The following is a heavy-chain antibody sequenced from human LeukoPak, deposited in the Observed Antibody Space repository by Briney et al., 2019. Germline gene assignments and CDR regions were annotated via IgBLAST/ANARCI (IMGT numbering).Heavy chain of an antibody. D-gene: IGHD1-26*01. CDR3: ARAIEGATSYFDY. CDR2: IYYSGST. V-gene: IGHV4-59*12. Sequence: SETLSLTCTVSGGSISSYYWSWIRQPPGKGLEWIGYIYYSGSTNYNPSLKSRVTISVDTSKNQFSLKLSSVTAADTAVYYCARAIEGATSYFDYWGQGTLVTVSS. J-gene: IGHJ4*02. CDR1: GGSISSYY.